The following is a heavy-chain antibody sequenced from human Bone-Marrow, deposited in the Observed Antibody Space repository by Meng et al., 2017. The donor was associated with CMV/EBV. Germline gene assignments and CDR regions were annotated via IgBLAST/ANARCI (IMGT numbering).Heavy chain of an antibody. D-gene: IGHD3-3*01. CDR2: IRYDGSNK. CDR3: AKGTRITIFGVVGDAFDI. CDR1: GFTFSSYG. J-gene: IGHJ3*02. V-gene: IGHV3-30*02. Sequence: LSLTCAASGFTFSSYGMHWVRQAPGKGLEWVAFIRYDGSNKYYADSVKGRFTISRDNSKNTLYLQMNSLRAEDTAVYYCAKGTRITIFGVVGDAFDIWGQGTMVTVSS.